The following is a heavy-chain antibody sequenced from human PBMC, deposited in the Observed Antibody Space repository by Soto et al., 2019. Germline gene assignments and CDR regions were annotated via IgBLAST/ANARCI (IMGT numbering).Heavy chain of an antibody. CDR3: ARDDYKDGGNNWFDP. D-gene: IGHD3-16*01. CDR2: IIPIFGTA. CDR1: GGTFSSYA. V-gene: IGHV1-69*13. J-gene: IGHJ5*02. Sequence: SVKVSCKASGGTFSSYAISWVRQAPGQGLEWMGGIIPIFGTANYAQKFQGRVTITADESTSTAYMELSSLRSEDTAVYYCARDDYKDGGNNWFDPWGQGTLVTVSS.